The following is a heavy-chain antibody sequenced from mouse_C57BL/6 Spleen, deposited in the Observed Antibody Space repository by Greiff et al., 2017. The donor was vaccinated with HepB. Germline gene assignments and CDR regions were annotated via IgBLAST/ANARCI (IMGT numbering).Heavy chain of an antibody. V-gene: IGHV1-69*01. CDR3: ERRDYYGSSLYYFDY. CDR1: GYTFTSYW. J-gene: IGHJ2*01. D-gene: IGHD1-1*01. CDR2: IDPSDSYT. Sequence: QVQLQQPGAELVMPGASVKLSCKASGYTFTSYWMHWVKQRPGQGLEWIGEIDPSDSYTNYNQKFKGKSTLTVDKSSSTAYMQLSSLTSEDSAVYYWERRDYYGSSLYYFDYWGQGTTLTVSS.